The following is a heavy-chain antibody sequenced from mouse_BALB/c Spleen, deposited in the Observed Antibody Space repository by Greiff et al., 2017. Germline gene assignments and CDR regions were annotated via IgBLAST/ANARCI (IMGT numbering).Heavy chain of an antibody. CDR3: ARFRDGYYFDY. D-gene: IGHD2-3*01. CDR1: GFTFSSFG. Sequence: EVQGVESGGGLVQPGGSRKLSCAASGFTFSSFGMHWVRQAPEKGLEWVAYISSGSSTIYYADTVKGRFTISRDNPKNTLFLQMTSLRSEDTAMYYCARFRDGYYFDYWGQGTTLTVSS. CDR2: ISSGSSTI. V-gene: IGHV5-17*02. J-gene: IGHJ2*01.